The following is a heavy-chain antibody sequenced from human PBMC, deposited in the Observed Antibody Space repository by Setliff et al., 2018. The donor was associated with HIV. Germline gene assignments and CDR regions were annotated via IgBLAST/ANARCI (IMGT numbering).Heavy chain of an antibody. CDR1: GYSISSGYY. Sequence: PSETLSLTCAVSGYSISSGYYWGWIRQPPGKGLEWIGSIYHSESTYYNPSLKSRVTISVDTSKNQFSLKLSSVTAADTAVYYCARLPYSPRGYTLTGPYWGQGTLVTVSS. V-gene: IGHV4-38-2*01. CDR2: IYHSEST. D-gene: IGHD6-25*01. J-gene: IGHJ4*02. CDR3: ARLPYSPRGYTLTGPY.